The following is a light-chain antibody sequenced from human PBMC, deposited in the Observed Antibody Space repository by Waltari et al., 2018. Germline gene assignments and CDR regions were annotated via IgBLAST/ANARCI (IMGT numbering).Light chain of an antibody. Sequence: EIVMTQSPATLSVSPGERATLSCRAGQSVSSNLAWYQQKPGQAPRPLLSGASPRAPGIPARFSGSGSGTEFTLTISSLQSEDFAVYYCQQYNNWPDTFGQGTKLEIK. J-gene: IGKJ2*01. CDR3: QQYNNWPDT. CDR2: GAS. V-gene: IGKV3-15*01. CDR1: QSVSSN.